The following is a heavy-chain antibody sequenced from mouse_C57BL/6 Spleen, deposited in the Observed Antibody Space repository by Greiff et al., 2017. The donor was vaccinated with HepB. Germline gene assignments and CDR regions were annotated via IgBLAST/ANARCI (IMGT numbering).Heavy chain of an antibody. Sequence: VQLKQSGPELVKPGASVKIPCKASGYTFTDYNMDWVKQSHGKSLEWIGDINPNNGGTIYNQKFKGKATLTVDKSSSTAYMELRSLTSEDTAVYYCARRSPGYAMDYWGQGTSVTVSS. CDR1: GYTFTDYN. J-gene: IGHJ4*01. D-gene: IGHD3-1*01. CDR2: INPNNGGT. V-gene: IGHV1-18*01. CDR3: ARRSPGYAMDY.